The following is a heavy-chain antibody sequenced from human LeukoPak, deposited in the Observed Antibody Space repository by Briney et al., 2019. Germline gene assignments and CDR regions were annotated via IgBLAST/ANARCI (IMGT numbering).Heavy chain of an antibody. J-gene: IGHJ5*02. D-gene: IGHD2-15*01. CDR2: FDPEDGET. Sequence: GASVKVSCKVSGYTLTELSMHWVRQAPGKGLEWMGGFDPEDGETIYAQKFQGRVTMTEDTSTDTAYMELSSLRSEDTAVYYCATLEGDYSTRWFDPWGQGTLVTVSS. CDR1: GYTLTELS. CDR3: ATLEGDYSTRWFDP. V-gene: IGHV1-24*01.